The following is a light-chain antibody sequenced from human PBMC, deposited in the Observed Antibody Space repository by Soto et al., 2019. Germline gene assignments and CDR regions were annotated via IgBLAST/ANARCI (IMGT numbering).Light chain of an antibody. CDR1: QRVSSN. J-gene: IGKJ1*01. V-gene: IGKV3-15*01. CDR3: QLYHCWPPT. CDR2: GAS. Sequence: ISIEQRAATLSMSRRSTAHIYCRASQRVSSNLAWYQQKPGQAPRLLIYGASTRATVIPAGFSGSGSGTEFTLTISSRQSEDFAVYYCQLYHCWPPTVCQGTKVDI.